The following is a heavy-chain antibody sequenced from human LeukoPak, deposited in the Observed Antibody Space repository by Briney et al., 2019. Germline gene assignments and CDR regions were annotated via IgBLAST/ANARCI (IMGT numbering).Heavy chain of an antibody. CDR1: GFSFRSHS. CDR2: ISDDSGSI. J-gene: IGHJ5*02. V-gene: IGHV3-48*04. CDR3: ARCDYWSGCSGS. D-gene: IGHD3-3*01. Sequence: GGSLRLSCAASGFSFRSHSMNWVRQAPGKGLEWVSYISDDSGSIHYTDSVKGRFTISRDNARNSLYLQMNGLRVEDTAAYYCARCDYWSGCSGSWGQGTLVTVSS.